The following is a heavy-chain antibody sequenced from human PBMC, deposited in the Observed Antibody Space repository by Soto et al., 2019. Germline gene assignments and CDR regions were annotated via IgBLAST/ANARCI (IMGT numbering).Heavy chain of an antibody. CDR1: GFTFSSYS. V-gene: IGHV3-21*01. CDR2: ISKSSRYI. CDR3: ARDYYDSFFDY. J-gene: IGHJ4*02. D-gene: IGHD3-22*01. Sequence: EVQLVESGGGLVKPGGSLRLSCAASGFTFSSYSMNWVRQAPGKGLEWVSSISKSSRYIYYADSVKGRFTISRDNDKNSLYLQMNSLRAEDTAVYYCARDYYDSFFDYWGQGTLVTVSS.